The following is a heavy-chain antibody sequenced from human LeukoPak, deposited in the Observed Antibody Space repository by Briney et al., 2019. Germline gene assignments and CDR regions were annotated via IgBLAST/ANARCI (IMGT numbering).Heavy chain of an antibody. CDR2: VSGSGGST. Sequence: GSLRLSCAASGFTFSSYAMSWVRQAPGKGLEWVSAVSGSGGSTYYADSVKGRFTISRDNSKNTLYLQMNSLRAEDTAVYYCAKLTYYDILTGVVDYWGQGTLVTVCS. CDR3: AKLTYYDILTGVVDY. V-gene: IGHV3-23*01. J-gene: IGHJ4*02. CDR1: GFTFSSYA. D-gene: IGHD3-9*01.